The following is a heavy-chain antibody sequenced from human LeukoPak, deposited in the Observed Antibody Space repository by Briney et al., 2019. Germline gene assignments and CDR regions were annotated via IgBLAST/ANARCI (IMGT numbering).Heavy chain of an antibody. Sequence: SETLSLTCTVSGYYIGSAYYWGWIRQPPGKGLEWIGSINHRGSTYYNPSLKSRVTISVDTSKNQFSLKLSSVTAAGTAVYYCARAVLYWGQGTLVTVSS. J-gene: IGHJ4*02. CDR2: INHRGST. D-gene: IGHD3-10*02. V-gene: IGHV4-38-2*02. CDR1: GYYIGSAYY. CDR3: ARAVLY.